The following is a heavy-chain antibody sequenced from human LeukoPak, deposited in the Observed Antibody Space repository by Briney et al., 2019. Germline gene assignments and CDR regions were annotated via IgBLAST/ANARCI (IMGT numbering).Heavy chain of an antibody. J-gene: IGHJ4*02. D-gene: IGHD6-19*01. CDR3: ASDLHRDVSVASDY. CDR2: ISVYNGNT. V-gene: IGHV1-18*01. CDR1: GYSFSSKS. Sequence: ASVKVSCKASGYSFSSKSINWVRQVPGQGLEWMGWISVYNGNTNYAQKVQDRVTMTTDTSTNTAYMELRSLRSDDTAVYYCASDLHRDVSVASDYWGQGTLVTVSS.